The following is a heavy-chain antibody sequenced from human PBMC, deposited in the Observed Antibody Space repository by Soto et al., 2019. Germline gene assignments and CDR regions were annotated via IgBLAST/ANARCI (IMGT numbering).Heavy chain of an antibody. D-gene: IGHD4-17*01. CDR2: ISWNSGSI. Sequence: DVQLVESGGGLVQPGRSLRLSCAASGFTFDDYAMHWVRQAPGKGLEWVSGISWNSGSIGYADSVKGRFTISRDNAKNSLYLQMNSLRAEDTALYYCAKGHGYGDYSPFDYWGQGTLVTVSS. V-gene: IGHV3-9*01. CDR1: GFTFDDYA. J-gene: IGHJ4*02. CDR3: AKGHGYGDYSPFDY.